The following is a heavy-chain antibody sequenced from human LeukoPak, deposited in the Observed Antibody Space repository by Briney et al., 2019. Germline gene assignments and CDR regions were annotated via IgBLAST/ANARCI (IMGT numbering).Heavy chain of an antibody. D-gene: IGHD1-14*01. V-gene: IGHV4-4*02. CDR1: LGSTTSNF. CDR3: AREILGGFNPGAY. CDR2: IHRSGSP. Sequence: SETLSLTCTVSLGSTTSNFWSWVRQPPGKGLEWIGEIHRSGSPNYNPSLQSRVTISIDRSRNQIVLELPSVTAADTAVYYCAREILGGFNPGAYWGQGILVTVSS. J-gene: IGHJ4*02.